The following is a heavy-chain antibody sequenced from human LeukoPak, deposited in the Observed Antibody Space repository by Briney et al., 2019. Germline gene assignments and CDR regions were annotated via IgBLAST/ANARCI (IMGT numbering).Heavy chain of an antibody. V-gene: IGHV3-48*02. D-gene: IGHD2-21*02. CDR2: ISSGSSTI. CDR3: ARENIVVVTAIRDAFDI. Sequence: AGGSLRLSCEGSGFTFSTYEMNWVRQASGKGLEWVSYISSGSSTIYYADSVKGRFTISRDNAKNSLCLQMNSLRDEDTAVYYCARENIVVVTAIRDAFDIWGQGTMVTVSS. J-gene: IGHJ3*02. CDR1: GFTFSTYE.